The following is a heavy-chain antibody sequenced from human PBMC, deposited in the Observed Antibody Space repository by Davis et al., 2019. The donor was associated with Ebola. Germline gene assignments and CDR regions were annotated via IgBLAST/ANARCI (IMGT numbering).Heavy chain of an antibody. Sequence: GESLKISCAASGFTVGSYAMSWVRQAPGKGLEWVSSISSSSSFIYYADSVKGRFTISRDNAKNSLFLQMNSLRAEDTAVYYCAYFTRDFYYSYCMDVWGIGTTVTVSS. J-gene: IGHJ6*03. CDR1: GFTVGSYA. D-gene: IGHD2-21*01. V-gene: IGHV3-21*01. CDR2: ISSSSSFI. CDR3: AYFTRDFYYSYCMDV.